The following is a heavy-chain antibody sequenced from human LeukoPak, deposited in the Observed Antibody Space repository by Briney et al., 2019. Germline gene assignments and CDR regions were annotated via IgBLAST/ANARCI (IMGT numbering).Heavy chain of an antibody. J-gene: IGHJ4*02. CDR2: IIPIFGTA. D-gene: IGHD6-19*01. Sequence: ASVKVSPTASGGTFSSYAISWVRQAPGQGLEWMGGIIPIFGTANYAQKFQGRVTITADESTSTAYMELSSLRSEDTAVYYCARAPGIAVDVTFASWGPGTLVTVSS. CDR3: ARAPGIAVDVTFAS. CDR1: GGTFSSYA. V-gene: IGHV1-69*13.